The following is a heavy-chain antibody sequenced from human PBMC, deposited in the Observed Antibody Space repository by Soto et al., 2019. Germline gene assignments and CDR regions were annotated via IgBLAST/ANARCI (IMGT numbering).Heavy chain of an antibody. CDR2: FDPEDGET. Sequence: VASVKVSCKVSGYTLTELSMHWVRQAPGKGLEWMGGFDPEDGETIYAQKFQGRVTMTEDTSTDTAYMELSSLRSEDTAVYYCATDRVLRFLEWPQEDAFDNWGQGTMVTVSS. J-gene: IGHJ3*02. V-gene: IGHV1-24*01. CDR1: GYTLTELS. D-gene: IGHD3-3*01. CDR3: ATDRVLRFLEWPQEDAFDN.